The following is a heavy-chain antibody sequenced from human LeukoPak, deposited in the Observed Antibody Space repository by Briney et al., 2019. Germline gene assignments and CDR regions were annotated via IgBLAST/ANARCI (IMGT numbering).Heavy chain of an antibody. CDR1: GGSISSSSYY. CDR2: IYYSGST. CDR3: ARSSTIFGVVNDY. Sequence: TSETLSLTCTVSGGSISSSSYYWSWIRQSPGKGLEWIGYIYYSGSTYYNPSLKSRVTISVDTSKNQFSLKLSSVTAADTAVYYCARSSTIFGVVNDYWGQGTLVTVSS. V-gene: IGHV4-30-4*08. J-gene: IGHJ4*02. D-gene: IGHD3-3*01.